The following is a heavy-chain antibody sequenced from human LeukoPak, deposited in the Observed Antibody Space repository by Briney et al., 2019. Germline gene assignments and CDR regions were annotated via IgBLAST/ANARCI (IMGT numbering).Heavy chain of an antibody. CDR3: ARVRSSGGVLDY. CDR2: ISSSGTST. J-gene: IGHJ4*02. D-gene: IGHD3-16*01. V-gene: IGHV3-11*05. Sequence: SGGSLRLSCAPSGFSFSDYYMTWLRQAPGKGLEWISYISSSGTSTKHADSVKERFAISRDNAKNSLYLQMNSLRADDTAVYYCARVRSSGGVLDYWGQGTLVTVSS. CDR1: GFSFSDYY.